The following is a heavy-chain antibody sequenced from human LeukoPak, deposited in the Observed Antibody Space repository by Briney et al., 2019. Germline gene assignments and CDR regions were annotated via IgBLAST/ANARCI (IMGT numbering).Heavy chain of an antibody. J-gene: IGHJ3*02. V-gene: IGHV4-34*01. CDR1: GGSFSGYY. CDR3: ARVRRVLMVYAIRIGAFDI. Sequence: SSETLSLTCAVYGGSFSGYYWSWIRQPPGKGLEWIGEINHSGSTNYNPSLKSRVTISVDTSKNQFSLKLSSVTAADTAVYYCARVRRVLMVYAIRIGAFDIWGQGTVVTVSS. CDR2: INHSGST. D-gene: IGHD2-8*01.